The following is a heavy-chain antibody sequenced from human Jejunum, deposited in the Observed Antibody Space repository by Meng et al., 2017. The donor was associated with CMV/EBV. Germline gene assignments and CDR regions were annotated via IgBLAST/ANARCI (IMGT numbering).Heavy chain of an antibody. Sequence: DSISSLNWWSWVRQSPGQGLEWLGENSPTESSNYNPSLKSRVTISVDRSKNQFSLKLTSVTAADTAVYYCVRGRCTRTSCYKGAFDFWSQGTLVTVSS. CDR3: VRGRCTRTSCYKGAFDF. CDR2: NSPTESS. D-gene: IGHD2-2*02. CDR1: DSISSLNW. V-gene: IGHV4-4*02. J-gene: IGHJ4*02.